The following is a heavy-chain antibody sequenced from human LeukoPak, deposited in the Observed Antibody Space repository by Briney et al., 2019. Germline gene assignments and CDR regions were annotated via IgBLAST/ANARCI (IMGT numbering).Heavy chain of an antibody. Sequence: GGSLRLSCVASGFTFSSYSMNWVRQAPGKGLEWVSSISSSSSYIYYADSVKGRFTISRDNAKNSLYLQMNSLRAEDTAVYYCARGPPMGSSSAYSDYWGQGTLVTVSS. CDR1: GFTFSSYS. CDR3: ARGPPMGSSSAYSDY. V-gene: IGHV3-21*01. CDR2: ISSSSSYI. J-gene: IGHJ4*02. D-gene: IGHD6-6*01.